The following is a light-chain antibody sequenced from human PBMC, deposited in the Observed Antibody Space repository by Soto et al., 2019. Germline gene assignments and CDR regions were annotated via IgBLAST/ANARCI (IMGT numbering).Light chain of an antibody. J-gene: IGKJ4*01. Sequence: EIVMTQSPATLSVSPGERATLSCRASQGIGSTLAWYQQKPGQTPKLLIYGASTRATGVPARFSGGGSGTEFTLTINSLQSEDFADYYCQRYNSWPLSFGGGTKVDIK. CDR3: QRYNSWPLS. V-gene: IGKV3-15*01. CDR1: QGIGST. CDR2: GAS.